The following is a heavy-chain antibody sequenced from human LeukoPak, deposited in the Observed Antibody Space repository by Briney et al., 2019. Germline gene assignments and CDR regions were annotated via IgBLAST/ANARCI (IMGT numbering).Heavy chain of an antibody. D-gene: IGHD4-23*01. V-gene: IGHV4-34*01. Sequence: SETLSLTCAVYGGSFSGYYWSWIRQPPGKGLEWIGEINHSGSTNYNPSLKSRVTISVDTSKNQFSLKLSSVTAADTAVYYCARDDYGGTFDYWGQGTLVTVSS. J-gene: IGHJ4*02. CDR3: ARDDYGGTFDY. CDR1: GGSFSGYY. CDR2: INHSGST.